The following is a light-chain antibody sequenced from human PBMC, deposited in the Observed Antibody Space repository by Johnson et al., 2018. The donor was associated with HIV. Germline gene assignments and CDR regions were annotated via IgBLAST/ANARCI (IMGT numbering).Light chain of an antibody. CDR3: GPWDSSLRVGF. J-gene: IGLJ1*01. Sequence: QSVLTQPPSVSAAPGQKVTISCSGSSSTIGNKYVSWYQQVPGTAPKLLIYENNKRPSGIPDRFSGSKSGTSATLGITGLQPGDEADYYCGPWDSSLRVGFFGTGTKVTVL. V-gene: IGLV1-51*02. CDR2: ENN. CDR1: SSTIGNKY.